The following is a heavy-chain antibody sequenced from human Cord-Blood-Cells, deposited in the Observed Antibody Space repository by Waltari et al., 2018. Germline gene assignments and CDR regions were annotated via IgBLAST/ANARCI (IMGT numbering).Heavy chain of an antibody. Sequence: QLQLQESGPGLVKPSETLSLTCTVSGGSIRSSSYYWGWIRQPPGKGLEWIGSIYYSGSTYYNPSLKSRVTISVDTSKNQFSLKLSSVTAADTAVYYCARRCSSTSCYFRVDYWGQGTLVTVSS. D-gene: IGHD2-2*01. CDR1: GGSIRSSSYY. V-gene: IGHV4-39*01. CDR2: IYYSGST. J-gene: IGHJ4*02. CDR3: ARRCSSTSCYFRVDY.